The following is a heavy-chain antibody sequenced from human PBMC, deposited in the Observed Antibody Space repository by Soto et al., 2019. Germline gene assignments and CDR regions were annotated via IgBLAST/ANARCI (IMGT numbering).Heavy chain of an antibody. D-gene: IGHD3-22*01. V-gene: IGHV3-7*03. Sequence: PGGSLRLSCAASGFTLSSYWMSWVRQAQGKGLEWVANIKQDGSEKYYVDSVKGRFTISRDNAKNSLYLQMNSLRAEDTAVYYCARDPYYRLYNWFDPWGQGT. CDR2: IKQDGSEK. CDR1: GFTLSSYW. CDR3: ARDPYYRLYNWFDP. J-gene: IGHJ5*02.